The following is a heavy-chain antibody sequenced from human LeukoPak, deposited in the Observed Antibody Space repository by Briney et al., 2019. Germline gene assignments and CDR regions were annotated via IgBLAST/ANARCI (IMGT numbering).Heavy chain of an antibody. CDR3: ARRPYYYDSLDY. D-gene: IGHD3-22*01. CDR1: GFTFSSYE. V-gene: IGHV3-48*03. CDR2: ISSSGSTI. J-gene: IGHJ4*02. Sequence: PGGSLRLSCAASGFTFSSYEMNWVRQAPGKGLEWVSYISSSGSTIYYADSVKGRFTISRDNAKNSLYLQMNNLRAEDTAVYYCARRPYYYDSLDYWGQGTLVTVSS.